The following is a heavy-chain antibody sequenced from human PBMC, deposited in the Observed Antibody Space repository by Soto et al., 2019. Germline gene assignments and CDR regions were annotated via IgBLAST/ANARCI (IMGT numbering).Heavy chain of an antibody. CDR3: ARREIQGPIDY. V-gene: IGHV4-28*01. CDR2: IYYSGTT. CDR1: GYSISSSNW. J-gene: IGHJ4*02. Sequence: QVQLQESGPGLVKPSDTLSLTCAVSGYSISSSNWWGWIRQPPGKGLEWIGYIYYSGTTYYNPSLKSRVSMSVDTPKNQFSLKLISVTAVDTAVYYCARREIQGPIDYWGQGTLVTVSS. D-gene: IGHD1-26*01.